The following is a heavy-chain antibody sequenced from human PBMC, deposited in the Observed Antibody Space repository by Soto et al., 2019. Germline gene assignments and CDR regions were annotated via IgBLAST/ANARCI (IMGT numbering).Heavy chain of an antibody. J-gene: IGHJ3*02. CDR2: IIPILGIA. V-gene: IGHV1-69*02. Sequence: SVKVSCKASGGTFSSYTISLVRQSPGQGLEWMGRIIPILGIANYAQKFQGRVTITADKSTSTAYMELSSLRSEDTAVYYCARSIAVADPAFDIWGQGTMVTVSS. CDR3: ARSIAVADPAFDI. D-gene: IGHD6-19*01. CDR1: GGTFSSYT.